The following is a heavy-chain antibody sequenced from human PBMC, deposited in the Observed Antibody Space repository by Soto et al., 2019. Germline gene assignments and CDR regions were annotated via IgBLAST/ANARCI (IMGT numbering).Heavy chain of an antibody. V-gene: IGHV3-23*01. CDR1: GFTFTGYT. CDR3: AKGVTTNL. D-gene: IGHD4-17*01. CDR2: IDVSGGTT. Sequence: EVQLLESGGGLVQPGGSLRLSCAASGFTFTGYTMSWVRQAPGKGLEWVSAIDVSGGTTYYADSVKGRFTISRDNSKYTIYLQMNSLRGDDTAIYFCAKGVTTNLWGQGTLVTVAS. J-gene: IGHJ4*02.